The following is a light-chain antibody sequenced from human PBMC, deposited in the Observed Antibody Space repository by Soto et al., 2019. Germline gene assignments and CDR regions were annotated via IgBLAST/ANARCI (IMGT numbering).Light chain of an antibody. CDR1: QSVSGF. V-gene: IGKV3-11*01. CDR2: DAS. Sequence: EIVLTQSPATLSLSPGERATLSCRASQSVSGFLGWYQQKPGQAPRLLIYDASNRATGIPDRFSGSGSGTDFTLTISSLQSEDFAVYYCQHYNYWPPKTFGQGTKVDI. J-gene: IGKJ1*01. CDR3: QHYNYWPPKT.